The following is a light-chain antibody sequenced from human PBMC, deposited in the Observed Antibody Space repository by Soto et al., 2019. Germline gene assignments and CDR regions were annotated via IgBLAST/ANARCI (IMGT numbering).Light chain of an antibody. CDR1: QSLLYSPDNKNY. CDR3: HQYYRLPLT. CDR2: WAS. Sequence: DVVVTQSPVSLAVSLGERATINCKSSQSLLYSPDNKNYLAWYQQKQGQPPKLLIYWASTRASGVPARFNGIGVGTDFTLTITSLQADDVALYYCHQYYRLPLTFGGGTKVET. V-gene: IGKV4-1*01. J-gene: IGKJ4*01.